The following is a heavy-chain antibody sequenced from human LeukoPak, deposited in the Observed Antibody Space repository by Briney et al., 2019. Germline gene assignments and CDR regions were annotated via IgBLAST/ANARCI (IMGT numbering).Heavy chain of an antibody. CDR3: ATLTRITGTSRPHY. Sequence: GASVKVSCKASAYTFTGYYMHWVRQAPGQGLEWMGRINPNSGGTNYAQKFQGRVTMTRDTSISTAYMELSRLRSDDTAVYYCATLTRITGTSRPHYWGQGTLVTVSS. J-gene: IGHJ4*02. CDR2: INPNSGGT. CDR1: AYTFTGYY. D-gene: IGHD1-20*01. V-gene: IGHV1-2*06.